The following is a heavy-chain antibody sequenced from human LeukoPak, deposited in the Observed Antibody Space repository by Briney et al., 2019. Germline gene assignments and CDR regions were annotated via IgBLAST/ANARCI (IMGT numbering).Heavy chain of an antibody. CDR1: GFTFSSYA. CDR2: ISGSGGST. D-gene: IGHD6-6*01. V-gene: IGHV3-23*01. Sequence: GGSLRLSCAASGFTFSSYAMSWVRQAPGKGPEWVSAISGSGGSTYYADSVKGRFTISRDNSKNTLYLQMNSLRAEDTAVYYCAKDLSSSSRTRNYFDYWGQGTLVTVSS. J-gene: IGHJ4*02. CDR3: AKDLSSSSRTRNYFDY.